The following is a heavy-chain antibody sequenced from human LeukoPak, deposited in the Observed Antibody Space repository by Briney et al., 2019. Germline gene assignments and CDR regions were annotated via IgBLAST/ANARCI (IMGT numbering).Heavy chain of an antibody. D-gene: IGHD3-10*01. CDR2: IWYDGSNK. J-gene: IGHJ4*02. CDR3: ARHADSGFGELAFDY. V-gene: IGHV3-33*01. Sequence: PGRSLRLSCAASGFTFSSYGMHWVRQAPGKGLEWVAVIWYDGSNKYYADSVKGRFTISRDNSKNTLYLQMNSLRAEDTAVYYCARHADSGFGELAFDYWGQGTLVTISS. CDR1: GFTFSSYG.